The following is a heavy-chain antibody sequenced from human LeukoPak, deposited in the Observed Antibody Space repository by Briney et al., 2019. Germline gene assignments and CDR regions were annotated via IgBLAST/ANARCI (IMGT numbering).Heavy chain of an antibody. J-gene: IGHJ4*02. D-gene: IGHD6-19*01. Sequence: PGGSLRPSCAASGFTFSDYGMHWARQAPGKGLEWVAFIRYDGSDEYYADSVKGRFTISRDNSKNTLYLQMNSLRAEDTAVYYCAKGGQWLAPGLDYWGQGTLVTVSS. CDR2: IRYDGSDE. CDR1: GFTFSDYG. CDR3: AKGGQWLAPGLDY. V-gene: IGHV3-30*02.